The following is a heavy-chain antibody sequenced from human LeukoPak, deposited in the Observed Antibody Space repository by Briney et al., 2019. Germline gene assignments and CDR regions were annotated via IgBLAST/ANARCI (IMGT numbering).Heavy chain of an antibody. D-gene: IGHD1-1*01. CDR3: TRQGRTGTTDFDY. CDR1: GGSISSYY. J-gene: IGHJ4*02. V-gene: IGHV4-59*08. Sequence: SETLSLTCTVSGGSISSYYWDWIRQPPGKGLEWIGYIYYSGSTNYNPSLKSRVTISVDTSKSQFSLKLSSVTAADTAVYYCTRQGRTGTTDFDYWGQGTLVTVSS. CDR2: IYYSGST.